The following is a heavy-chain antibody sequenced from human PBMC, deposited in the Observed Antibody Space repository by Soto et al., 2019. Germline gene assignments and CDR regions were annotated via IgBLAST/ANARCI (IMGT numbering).Heavy chain of an antibody. CDR1: GYTFTSYG. J-gene: IGHJ6*02. D-gene: IGHD2-2*02. CDR3: ARDGYWSSTSCDTTYYYYYYGMDV. CDR2: ISAYNGNT. V-gene: IGHV1-18*04. Sequence: QVQLVQSGAEVKKPGASVKVSCKASGYTFTSYGISWVRQAPGQGLEWMGWISAYNGNTNYAQKLQGRVTMPTDTSTSTAYMELRSLRSDDTAVYYCARDGYWSSTSCDTTYYYYYYGMDVWGQGTTGTVSS.